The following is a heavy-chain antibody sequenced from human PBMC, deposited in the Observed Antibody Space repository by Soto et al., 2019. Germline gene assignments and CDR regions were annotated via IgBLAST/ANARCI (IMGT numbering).Heavy chain of an antibody. Sequence: QVQLVESGGGVVQPGRSLRLSCAVSGFTINNYGMHWIRQAPAKGLEWGAMLSHNGGSTFYGDSVRGRFTVSRDESKNTLYVEMNSLRPEDTAMYYCARDWGSNDWYNWFDPWGQGTLVTVSS. CDR1: GFTINNYG. D-gene: IGHD2-21*01. CDR3: ARDWGSNDWYNWFDP. J-gene: IGHJ5*02. V-gene: IGHV3-30*03. CDR2: LSHNGGST.